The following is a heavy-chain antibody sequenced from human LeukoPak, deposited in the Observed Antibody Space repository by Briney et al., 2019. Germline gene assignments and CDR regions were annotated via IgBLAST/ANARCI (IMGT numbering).Heavy chain of an antibody. CDR2: IYSSGSA. D-gene: IGHD3-22*01. Sequence: RSETLSLTCTVSGASINNNFWTWIRQPPGKGLEWIGYIYSSGSANYNPSLKSRVVISGDTSKNQISLNLTSVTAADTAVYFCARHRDYYDTWGHGTLVTVSS. CDR1: GASINNNF. J-gene: IGHJ4*01. V-gene: IGHV4-59*08. CDR3: ARHRDYYDT.